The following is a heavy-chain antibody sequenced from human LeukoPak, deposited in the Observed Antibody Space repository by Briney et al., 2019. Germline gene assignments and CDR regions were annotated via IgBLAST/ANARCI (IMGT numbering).Heavy chain of an antibody. CDR3: AKDVYGMDV. CDR2: ISGSGGST. J-gene: IGHJ6*02. V-gene: IGHV3-23*01. CDR1: GFTFSNYA. Sequence: SGGSLRLSCAASGFTFSNYAMSWVRQAPGKGVEWVSAISGSGGSTYYADSVKGRFTISRDNSKNTLYLQMNSLRAEDTAVYYCAKDVYGMDVWGQGTTVTVSS.